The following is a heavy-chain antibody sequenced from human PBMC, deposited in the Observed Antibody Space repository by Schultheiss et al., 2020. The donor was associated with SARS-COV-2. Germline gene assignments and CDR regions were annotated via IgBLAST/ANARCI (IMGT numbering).Heavy chain of an antibody. CDR2: ISWNSGSI. V-gene: IGHV3-9*01. D-gene: IGHD1-26*01. CDR3: ARVYRAGADLFDY. CDR1: GFTFDDYA. J-gene: IGHJ4*02. Sequence: GGSLRLSCAASGFTFDDYAMHWVRQAPGKGLEWVSGISWNSGSIGYADSVKGRFTISRDNSKNTLYLQMNSLRAEDTAVYYCARVYRAGADLFDYWGQGTLVTVSS.